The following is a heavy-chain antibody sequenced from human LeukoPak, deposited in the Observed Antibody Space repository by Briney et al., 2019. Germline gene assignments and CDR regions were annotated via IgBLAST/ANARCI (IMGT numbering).Heavy chain of an antibody. Sequence: SETLSLTCSVSGGSISSSSYYWGWIRQPPGKGLEWIGSIYYSGNTYYNPSLKSRVTISVDTSKNQFSLKVSSVTATDTAVYYCARSSFAATTIYSYFDYWGQGPLVTVSS. V-gene: IGHV4-39*07. J-gene: IGHJ4*02. D-gene: IGHD6-6*01. CDR2: IYYSGNT. CDR3: ARSSFAATTIYSYFDY. CDR1: GGSISSSSYY.